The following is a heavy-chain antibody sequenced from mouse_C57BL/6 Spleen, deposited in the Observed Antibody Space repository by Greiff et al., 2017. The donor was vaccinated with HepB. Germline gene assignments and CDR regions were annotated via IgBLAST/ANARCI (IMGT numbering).Heavy chain of an antibody. D-gene: IGHD1-1*01. CDR2: ISSGSSTI. J-gene: IGHJ4*01. Sequence: EVKVVESGGGLVKPGGSLKLSCAASGFTFSDYGMHWVRQAPEKGLEWVAYISSGSSTIYYADTVKGRFTISRDNAKNTLFLQMTSLRSEDTAMYYCARNFLTVVPYAMDYWGQGTSVTVSS. CDR3: ARNFLTVVPYAMDY. V-gene: IGHV5-17*01. CDR1: GFTFSDYG.